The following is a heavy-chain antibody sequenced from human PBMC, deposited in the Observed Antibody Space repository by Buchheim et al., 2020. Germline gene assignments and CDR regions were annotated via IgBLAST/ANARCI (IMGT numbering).Heavy chain of an antibody. CDR3: ARGGGYYTN. Sequence: QVQLVQSGAEVKKPGASVKVSCKTFGYIFTSYDINWVRQATGQGPEWMGWMNPNSGNTGYEEKFQGRVTMTRDTSITTAFMELSSLTSEDTAVYYCARGGGYYTNWGQGTL. J-gene: IGHJ4*02. V-gene: IGHV1-8*02. CDR1: GYIFTSYD. D-gene: IGHD3-22*01. CDR2: MNPNSGNT.